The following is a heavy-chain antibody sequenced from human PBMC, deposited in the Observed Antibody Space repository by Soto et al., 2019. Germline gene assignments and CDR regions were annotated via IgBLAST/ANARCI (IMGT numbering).Heavy chain of an antibody. CDR1: GFTFNNSW. Sequence: EVQLVESGGGLVQPGGSLRLSCAASGFTFNNSWMSWVRQAPGKGLEWVGRIKRISNGGTKEYAAHVKGRFTISRDDSKRTLYLQMNSLKTEYAAMYYCTTADSSDCYFSGDYDDRWCDPWGQGTLVTVSS. J-gene: IGHJ5*02. CDR3: TTADSSDCYFSGDYDDRWCDP. V-gene: IGHV3-15*01. D-gene: IGHD2-21*01. CDR2: IKRISNGGTK.